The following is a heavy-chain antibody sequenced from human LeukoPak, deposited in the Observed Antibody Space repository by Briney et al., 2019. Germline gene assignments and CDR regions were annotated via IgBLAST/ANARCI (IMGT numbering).Heavy chain of an antibody. CDR1: GFIFRDYA. Sequence: GGSLRLSCVAPGFIFRDYAMSWVRQAPGKGLEWVGFIRSTAYGGTSEYAASVKGRFTISRDDSNSIAYLQMNSLKTEDTAVYYCTRRQFKAFNIWGQGAMVTVSS. CDR3: TRRQFKAFNI. J-gene: IGHJ3*02. V-gene: IGHV3-49*04. CDR2: IRSTAYGGTS.